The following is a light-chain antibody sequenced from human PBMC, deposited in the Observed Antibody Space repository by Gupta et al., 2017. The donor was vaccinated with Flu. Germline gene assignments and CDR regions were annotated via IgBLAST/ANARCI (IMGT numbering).Light chain of an antibody. CDR3: QESTDGAGPT. CDR2: DAS. V-gene: IGKV3-11*01. J-gene: IGKJ4*01. CDR1: QSVGT. Sequence: EIVLRQFPATLSLSPGERATLSCRASQSVGTLAWYQQKPGQAPRLLIYDASTRAAGIPIRISGSGSGADFTLTITSREPEDFAFYYCQESTDGAGPTFGGGTKVEIK.